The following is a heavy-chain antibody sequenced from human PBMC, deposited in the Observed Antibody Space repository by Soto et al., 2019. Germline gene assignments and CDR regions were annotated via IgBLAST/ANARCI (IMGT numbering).Heavy chain of an antibody. CDR3: ATIFRYGDPEY. V-gene: IGHV3-23*01. D-gene: IGHD2-21*02. Sequence: EVQLLESGGGLVQPGGSLRLSCATSGFTFSSYAMSWVRQAPVKGLEWVSGISVSGDSRYDADSVKGRFTISRDNAKSPLYLQMNSLRAEETAVYYCATIFRYGDPEYWGQGVLVTVSS. J-gene: IGHJ4*02. CDR2: ISVSGDSR. CDR1: GFTFSSYA.